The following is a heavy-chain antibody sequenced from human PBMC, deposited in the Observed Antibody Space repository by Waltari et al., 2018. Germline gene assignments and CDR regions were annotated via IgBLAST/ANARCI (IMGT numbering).Heavy chain of an antibody. D-gene: IGHD2-8*01. CDR2: IYPGDSDT. CDR3: ARRGPNEYFED. V-gene: IGHV5-51*03. Sequence: EVQLVQSGAELKKSGDSLKISCKGSGYSFSNYWIGWVRQMPGKGLEWVGIIYPGDSDTRYSPSFQGQVSISADRSVNTAYLQWSRLKASDTAMYYCARRGPNEYFEDWGQGTLVTVSS. J-gene: IGHJ4*02. CDR1: GYSFSNYW.